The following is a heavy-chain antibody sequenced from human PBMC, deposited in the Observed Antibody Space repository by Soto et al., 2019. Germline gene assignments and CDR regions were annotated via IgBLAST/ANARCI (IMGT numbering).Heavy chain of an antibody. CDR1: GYTFTSYD. J-gene: IGHJ6*03. V-gene: IGHV1-8*01. D-gene: IGHD3-10*01. CDR3: ARIGVRGRPGYYYYYYMDV. Sequence: QVQLVQSGAEVKKPGASVKVSCKASGYTFTSYDINWVRQATGQGLEWMGWMNPNSGNTGYAQKFQGRVTMTRNTSIRTAYMELSSLRSEDTAVYYCARIGVRGRPGYYYYYYMDVWGKGTTVTVSS. CDR2: MNPNSGNT.